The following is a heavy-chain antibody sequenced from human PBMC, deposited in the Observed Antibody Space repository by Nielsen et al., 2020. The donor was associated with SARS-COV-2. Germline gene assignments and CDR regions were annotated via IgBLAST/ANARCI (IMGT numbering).Heavy chain of an antibody. Sequence: SETLSLTCTVSGGSISSGGYYWSWIRQHPGKGLEWIGYIYYSGSTYYNPSLKSRVTISVDTSKNQFSLKLSSVTAADTAVYYCARVGTYYYDSSGYAWGQGTLVTVSS. CDR2: IYYSGST. V-gene: IGHV4-31*03. CDR1: GGSISSGGYY. CDR3: ARVGTYYYDSSGYA. J-gene: IGHJ5*02. D-gene: IGHD3-22*01.